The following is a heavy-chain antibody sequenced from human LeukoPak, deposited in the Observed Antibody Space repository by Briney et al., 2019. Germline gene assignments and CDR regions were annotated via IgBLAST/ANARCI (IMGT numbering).Heavy chain of an antibody. CDR3: ALVDGYSNKN. CDR2: IKQDGSEK. CDR1: GFTFSSYW. J-gene: IGHJ4*02. V-gene: IGHV3-7*01. Sequence: GGSLRLSCEASGFTFSSYWMSWVRQAPGKGLEWVANIKQDGSEKYYVDSVKGRFTISRDNAKNSLYLQMNSLRAEDTAVYYRALVDGYSNKNWGQGTLVTVSS. D-gene: IGHD5-12*01.